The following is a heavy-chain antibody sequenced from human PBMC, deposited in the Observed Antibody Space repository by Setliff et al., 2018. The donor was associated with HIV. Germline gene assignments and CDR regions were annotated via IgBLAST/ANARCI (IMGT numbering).Heavy chain of an antibody. Sequence: GGSLRLSCAASGFSFSTYGMHWVRQPPGKGLEWVALIWYDGSDKYYGDSAKGRFTIYRDNSKNTLYLQMNSLRAEDTAVYYCARDRVESLWSGELNYMDVWGKGTTVT. CDR1: GFSFSTYG. V-gene: IGHV3-33*01. CDR2: IWYDGSDK. J-gene: IGHJ6*04. D-gene: IGHD3-10*01. CDR3: ARDRVESLWSGELNYMDV.